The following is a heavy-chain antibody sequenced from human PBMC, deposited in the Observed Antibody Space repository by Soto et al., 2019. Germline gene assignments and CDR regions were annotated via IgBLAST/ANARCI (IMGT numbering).Heavy chain of an antibody. J-gene: IGHJ5*02. CDR2: ISHSGIT. CDR3: ETVLRSWFAP. Sequence: PPETLSLTCAVSGGSITSANWWTWVRQPPGGGLEWIGEISHSGITNYKASLKSRVTMSVDKTKNDASLKLTCVTAANTAFYYCETVLRSWFAPWGQGTPVTVSS. CDR1: GGSITSANW. V-gene: IGHV4-4*03.